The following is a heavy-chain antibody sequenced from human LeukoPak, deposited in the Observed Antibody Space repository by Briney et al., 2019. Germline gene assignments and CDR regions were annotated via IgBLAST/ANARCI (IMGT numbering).Heavy chain of an antibody. V-gene: IGHV3-30*01. D-gene: IGHD2-2*02. CDR1: GFTFSIYA. CDR2: ISHDGSNI. J-gene: IGHJ4*02. CDR3: AREECSSSSCHTFDH. Sequence: GGSLRLSCAASGFTFSIYAMHWVRQAPGKGLEWVAFISHDGSNIYYEDSVKGRLTISRDNSKNTLYLQMNSLRAEDTAVYYCAREECSSSSCHTFDHWGQGTLVTVSS.